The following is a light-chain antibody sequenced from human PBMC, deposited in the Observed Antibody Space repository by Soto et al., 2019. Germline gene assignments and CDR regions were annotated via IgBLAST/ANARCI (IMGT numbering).Light chain of an antibody. CDR3: QQYGSSPL. CDR1: QSVSSSY. Sequence: VLAQGGRPIIYSPGERARLSCMASQSVSSSYLAWYQQKPGQAPRLLIYGASSRATGIPDRFSGSGSGTDFTLTISRLEPEDFAVYYCQQYGSSPLFGPGTKVD. V-gene: IGKV3-20*01. CDR2: GAS. J-gene: IGKJ3*01.